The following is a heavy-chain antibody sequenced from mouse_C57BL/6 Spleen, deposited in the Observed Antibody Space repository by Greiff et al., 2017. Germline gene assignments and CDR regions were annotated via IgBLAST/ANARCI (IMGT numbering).Heavy chain of an antibody. J-gene: IGHJ4*01. Sequence: QVQLKQPGAELVKPGASVKLSCKASGYTFTSYWMHWVKQRPGQGLEWIGMIHPNSGSTNYNEKFKSKATLTVDKSSSTAYMQLSSLTSEDSAVYYCARGDITTVVPMDYWGQGTSVTVSS. CDR3: ARGDITTVVPMDY. D-gene: IGHD1-1*01. CDR2: IHPNSGST. V-gene: IGHV1-64*01. CDR1: GYTFTSYW.